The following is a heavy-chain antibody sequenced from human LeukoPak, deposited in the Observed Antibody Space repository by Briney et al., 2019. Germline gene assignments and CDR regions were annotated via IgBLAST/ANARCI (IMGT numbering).Heavy chain of an antibody. CDR1: GFTFSTYA. CDR3: ANWIGSSSRDY. J-gene: IGHJ4*02. CDR2: INSNGDEI. Sequence: GGSLRLSCAASGFTFSTYAMTWVRQAPGKGLEWVSGINSNGDEIYYADSVRGRFTTSRDNSNNALYLQMDSLRAEDTAVYYCANWIGSSSRDYWGQGTLVTVSS. D-gene: IGHD6-6*01. V-gene: IGHV3-23*01.